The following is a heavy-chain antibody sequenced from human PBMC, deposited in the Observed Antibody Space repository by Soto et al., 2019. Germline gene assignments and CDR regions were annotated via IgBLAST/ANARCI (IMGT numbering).Heavy chain of an antibody. CDR2: IYNGGGNT. CDR1: GGSISSYY. Sequence: SETLSLTCTVSGGSISSYYWSWIRQPAGKGLEWVGSIYNGGGNTYYSPSLKSRVTISVDTSNNQFFLRLNSVTATDTAVYFCAGGSSSAWIDFWGQGTLVTVSS. V-gene: IGHV4-59*05. J-gene: IGHJ4*02. CDR3: AGGSSSAWIDF. D-gene: IGHD6-25*01.